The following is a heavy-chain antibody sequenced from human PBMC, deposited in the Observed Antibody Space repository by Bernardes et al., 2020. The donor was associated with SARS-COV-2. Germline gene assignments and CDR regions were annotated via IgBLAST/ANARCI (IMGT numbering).Heavy chain of an antibody. Sequence: SETLSLTCTVSGGSISTSTYYWGWIRQSPGKGLEWIGTIYYTGSTYYNPSLKSRVTISVDTSKNQFSLRLASVTAADTSVYYCARAPPEAVAGMGLFDYWGQGTLVTVSS. V-gene: IGHV4-39*01. CDR2: IYYTGST. CDR1: GGSISTSTYY. CDR3: ARAPPEAVAGMGLFDY. D-gene: IGHD6-19*01. J-gene: IGHJ4*02.